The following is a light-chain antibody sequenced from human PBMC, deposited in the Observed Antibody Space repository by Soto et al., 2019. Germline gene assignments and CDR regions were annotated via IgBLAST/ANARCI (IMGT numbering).Light chain of an antibody. CDR2: EVF. Sequence: QSALTQPASVSGSPGQSITISCTGTSSDVGGYSFVSWYQQHPGKAPKLVIYEVFNRPSGVSTRFSGSKSANTASLTISGLQPEDEADYYCSSYAASRTWVFGGGTKLTVL. CDR3: SSYAASRTWV. J-gene: IGLJ3*02. CDR1: SSDVGGYSF. V-gene: IGLV2-14*01.